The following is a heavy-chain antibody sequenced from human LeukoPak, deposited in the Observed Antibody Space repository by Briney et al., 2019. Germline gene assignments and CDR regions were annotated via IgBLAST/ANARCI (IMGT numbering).Heavy chain of an antibody. J-gene: IGHJ4*02. Sequence: GGSLRLSCAASGFTFTSYVITWVRQAPGKGLQWVSSVVGTGVNTYYADSVKGRFTVSRDNSKNTLYLQMNSLRAEDTAVYYCAKGVHNWNGDFDYWGQGTLVTVSS. CDR1: GFTFTSYV. CDR2: VVGTGVNT. V-gene: IGHV3-23*01. D-gene: IGHD1-20*01. CDR3: AKGVHNWNGDFDY.